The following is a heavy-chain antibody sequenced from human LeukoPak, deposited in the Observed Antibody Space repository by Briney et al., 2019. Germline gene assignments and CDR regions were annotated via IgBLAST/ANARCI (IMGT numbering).Heavy chain of an antibody. J-gene: IGHJ6*03. CDR2: IIPIFGTA. D-gene: IGHD1-26*01. CDR3: AREEWELLRYYYYYMDV. CDR1: GGTFSSYA. V-gene: IGHV1-69*06. Sequence: SVKVSCKASGGTFSSYAISWVRQAPGQGLEWMGGIIPIFGTANYAQKFQGRVTITADKSTSTAYMELSSLRSEDTAVYYYAREEWELLRYYYYYMDVWGKGTTVTVSS.